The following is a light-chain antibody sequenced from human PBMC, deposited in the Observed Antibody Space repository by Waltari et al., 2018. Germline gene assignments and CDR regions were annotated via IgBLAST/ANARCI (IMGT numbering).Light chain of an antibody. CDR2: AAS. V-gene: IGKV1-9*01. Sequence: DIQVTQSPSFLSASVGDRIAITCRASRGISRYLAWYQHKPGKAPKILIYAASTLQSGVPSRFSGSGSGKEFTLTISSLEPEDFATYYCQHRGSAPLTFGGGTKVEI. CDR1: RGISRY. J-gene: IGKJ4*01. CDR3: QHRGSAPLT.